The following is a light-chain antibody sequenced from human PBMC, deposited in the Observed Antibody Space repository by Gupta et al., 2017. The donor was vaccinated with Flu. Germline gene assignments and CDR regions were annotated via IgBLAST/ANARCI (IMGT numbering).Light chain of an antibody. Sequence: DIHPTQSPSSLSASVGDRVTITCRASQNIDNYVNWYQVKPGEAPKFLIYSASKLESGVPTRFSGSGSATDFTLTISDLQPEDFATYFCQQSFSVPWTFGLGTKLEIK. CDR1: QNIDNY. J-gene: IGKJ2*02. CDR3: QQSFSVPWT. V-gene: IGKV1-39*01. CDR2: SAS.